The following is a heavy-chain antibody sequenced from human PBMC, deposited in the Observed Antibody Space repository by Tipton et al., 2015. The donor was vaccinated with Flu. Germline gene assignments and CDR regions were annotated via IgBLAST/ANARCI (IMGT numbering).Heavy chain of an antibody. V-gene: IGHV3-33*06. Sequence: SLRLSCAASGFIFSTYGMHWVRQAPGKGLEWVAVIWYDGSNKYYADSVKGRFTISRDNSKDMVYLQMSSLRPEDTAVYYCAKVIPELVAGLDYWGQGTLVTVPS. CDR3: AKVIPELVAGLDY. CDR2: IWYDGSNK. J-gene: IGHJ4*02. CDR1: GFIFSTYG. D-gene: IGHD6-19*01.